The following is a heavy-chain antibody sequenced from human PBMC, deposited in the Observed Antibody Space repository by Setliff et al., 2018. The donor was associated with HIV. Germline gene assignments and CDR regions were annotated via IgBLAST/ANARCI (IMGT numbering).Heavy chain of an antibody. CDR1: GYTFTGYY. D-gene: IGHD1-26*01. CDR2: INPNSGGT. J-gene: IGHJ3*02. Sequence: ASVKVSCKASGYTFTGYYMHWVRQAPGQGLEWMGWINPNSGGTNYAQKFQGRVTMTRDTSISTAYMELSRMRSDDTAVYYCARDSGSYGAFDIWGQGTMVTVS. CDR3: ARDSGSYGAFDI. V-gene: IGHV1-2*02.